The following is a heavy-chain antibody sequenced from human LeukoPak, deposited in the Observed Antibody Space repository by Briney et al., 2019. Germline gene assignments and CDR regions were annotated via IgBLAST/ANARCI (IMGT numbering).Heavy chain of an antibody. CDR3: ARDPIYYGSGRSSDY. V-gene: IGHV3-66*01. D-gene: IGHD3-10*01. CDR1: GFTVSSNY. CDR2: IYSGGST. J-gene: IGHJ4*02. Sequence: GGSLRLSCAAPGFTVSSNYMSWVRQAPGKGLEWVSVIYSGGSTYYADSVKGRFTISRDNSKNTLYLQMNSLRAEDTAVYYCARDPIYYGSGRSSDYWGQGTLVTVSS.